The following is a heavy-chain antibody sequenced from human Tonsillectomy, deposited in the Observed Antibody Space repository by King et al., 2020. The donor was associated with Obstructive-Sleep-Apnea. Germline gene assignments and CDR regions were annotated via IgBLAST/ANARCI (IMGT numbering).Heavy chain of an antibody. D-gene: IGHD3-10*01. CDR2: INPSGGST. Sequence: QLVQSGAEVKKPGASVKVSCKASGYTFTSYYMHWVRQAPGQGLEWMGIINPSGGSTSYAQKCQGRGTMTRETSTSTVYMELSSLRSEDTAVYYCSREAPPIAYYGSGSYGTWFDPWGQGTLVTVSS. CDR3: SREAPPIAYYGSGSYGTWFDP. V-gene: IGHV1-46*01. CDR1: GYTFTSYY. J-gene: IGHJ5*02.